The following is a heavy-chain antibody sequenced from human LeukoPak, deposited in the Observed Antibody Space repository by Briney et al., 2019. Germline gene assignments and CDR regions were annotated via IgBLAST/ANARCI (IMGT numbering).Heavy chain of an antibody. V-gene: IGHV3-66*01. J-gene: IGHJ4*02. D-gene: IGHD3-22*01. CDR3: ARDYYSRFDY. CDR2: IYGGVNT. CDR1: GFTVSSNY. Sequence: GGSLRLSCAASGFTVSSNYMSWVRQAPGKGLEWVSVIYGGVNTVYADSVQGRFTISRDNSKNTLYLQMSSLRAEDTAVYYCARDYYSRFDYWGQGSLVTVSS.